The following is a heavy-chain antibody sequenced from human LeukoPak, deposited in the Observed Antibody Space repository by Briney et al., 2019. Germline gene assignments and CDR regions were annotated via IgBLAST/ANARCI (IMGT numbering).Heavy chain of an antibody. CDR1: GGSFSGYY. CDR2: INHSGST. J-gene: IGHJ4*02. V-gene: IGHV4-34*01. Sequence: SETLSLTCAVYGGSFSGYYWSWIRQPPGKGLEWIGEINHSGSTNYNPSLKTRVTISVDTSKNQFSLKLSSVTAADTAVYYCARGRYYYDSSGYSSPGGYWGQGTLVTVSS. CDR3: ARGRYYYDSSGYSSPGGY. D-gene: IGHD3-22*01.